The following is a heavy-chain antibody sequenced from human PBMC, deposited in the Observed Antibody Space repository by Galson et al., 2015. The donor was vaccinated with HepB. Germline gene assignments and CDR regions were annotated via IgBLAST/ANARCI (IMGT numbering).Heavy chain of an antibody. CDR2: IYYSGST. CDR3: ARFLYGGKLEY. CDR1: GGSFSGYY. J-gene: IGHJ4*02. D-gene: IGHD4-23*01. Sequence: TLSLTCAVYGGSFSGYYWSWIRQHPGKGLEWIGYIYYSGSTYITPSLKSRVSMSVDTSKNQFSLSQSSVTAADTAVYYCARFLYGGKLEYWGQGTLVTVSS. V-gene: IGHV4-31*11.